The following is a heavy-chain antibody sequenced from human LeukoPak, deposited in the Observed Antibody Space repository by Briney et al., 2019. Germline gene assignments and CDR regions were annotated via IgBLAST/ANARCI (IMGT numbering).Heavy chain of an antibody. CDR3: ARVIPGYSSGRAPLYYFDY. CDR1: GGSISSSSYY. J-gene: IGHJ4*02. CDR2: IYYSGST. Sequence: PSATLSLTCTVSGGSISSSSYYWGWIRQPPGKGLEWIGSIYYSGSTYYNQSPKSRVTISVDTSKNQFSLKLSSVTAADTAVYYCARVIPGYSSGRAPLYYFDYWGQGTLVTVSS. V-gene: IGHV4-39*01. D-gene: IGHD6-19*01.